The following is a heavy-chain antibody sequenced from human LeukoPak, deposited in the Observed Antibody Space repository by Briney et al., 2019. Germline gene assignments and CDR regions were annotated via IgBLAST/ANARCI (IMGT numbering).Heavy chain of an antibody. Sequence: ASVKVSCKASGYTFTSNAMHWVRQAPRQSLEWMGWINTGNGNTKSSQKFQDRVALTRDTSASTAYMELNSLSSEDTAVYYCARVPLSDASGRYYSHWGQGTLVTVSS. CDR2: INTGNGNT. D-gene: IGHD3-10*01. J-gene: IGHJ1*01. V-gene: IGHV1-3*04. CDR1: GYTFTSNA. CDR3: ARVPLSDASGRYYSH.